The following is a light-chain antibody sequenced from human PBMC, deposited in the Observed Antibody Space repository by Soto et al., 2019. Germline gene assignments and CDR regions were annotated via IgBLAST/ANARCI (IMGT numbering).Light chain of an antibody. J-gene: IGKJ1*01. V-gene: IGKV1-5*03. CDR1: QSISSR. CDR2: KAS. CDR3: QQYNSYWT. Sequence: DIQMTQSPSTLSASVGDRVTITCRASQSISSRLAWYQQKPGKAPKLLIYKASSLESGVPSRFSGSGSGTEFTLTISRLQPDYSATYYCQQYNSYWTFGQGTKVEIK.